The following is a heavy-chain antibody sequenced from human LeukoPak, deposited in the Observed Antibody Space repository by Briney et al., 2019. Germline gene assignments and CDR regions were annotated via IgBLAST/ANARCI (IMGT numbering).Heavy chain of an antibody. V-gene: IGHV3-20*04. CDR3: AKSAAAAGTENY. Sequence: GGSLRLSCAASGFTFSSYSMNWVRQAPGKGLEWVSGINWNGGSTGYADSVKGRFTLSRDNAKNSLYLQMNSLRAEDTAVYYCAKSAAAAGTENYWGQGTLVTVSS. D-gene: IGHD6-13*01. CDR2: INWNGGST. CDR1: GFTFSSYS. J-gene: IGHJ4*02.